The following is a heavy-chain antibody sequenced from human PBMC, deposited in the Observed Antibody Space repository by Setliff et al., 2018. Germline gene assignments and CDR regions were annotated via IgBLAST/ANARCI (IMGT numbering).Heavy chain of an antibody. V-gene: IGHV4-4*07. Sequence: SDTLSLTCTVSGGSISSYYWSWIRQPAGKGLEWIGHIYIGGSANYNPSLKSRVTMSIDTSKNQFSLKLNSVTAADMAVYYCAREQWLDPPGYYYMDVWAKGTTVTV. J-gene: IGHJ6*03. CDR2: IYIGGSA. CDR3: AREQWLDPPGYYYMDV. CDR1: GGSISSYY. D-gene: IGHD6-19*01.